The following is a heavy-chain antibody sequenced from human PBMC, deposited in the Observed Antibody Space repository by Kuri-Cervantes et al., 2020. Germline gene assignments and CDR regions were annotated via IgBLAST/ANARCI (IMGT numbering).Heavy chain of an antibody. D-gene: IGHD3-22*01. CDR2: INSDGSST. CDR1: GFTFSSYW. J-gene: IGHJ5*02. Sequence: GESLKITCAASGFTFSSYWMHWVRQAPGKGLVWVSRINSDGSSTSYADSVKGRFTISRDNAKNTLYLQMNSLRAEDTAVYHCASGDYYDSSGYPAWGQGTLVTVSS. V-gene: IGHV3-74*01. CDR3: ASGDYYDSSGYPA.